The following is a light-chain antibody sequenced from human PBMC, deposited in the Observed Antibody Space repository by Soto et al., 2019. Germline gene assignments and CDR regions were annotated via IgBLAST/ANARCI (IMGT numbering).Light chain of an antibody. V-gene: IGKV1-39*01. J-gene: IGKJ1*01. Sequence: DIQMTQSPSSLSASVGDRVTITCRASQSISTYVNWYQQRPGKAPKVLLFGSSSLQIGVPSRFRGSGYGTDFTLTVNNLQPEDFATYYCQQSYEFPWTFGQGTRVDMK. CDR3: QQSYEFPWT. CDR2: GSS. CDR1: QSISTY.